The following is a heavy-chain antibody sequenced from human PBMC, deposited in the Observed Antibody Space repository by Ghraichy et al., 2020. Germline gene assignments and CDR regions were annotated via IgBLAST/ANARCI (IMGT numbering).Heavy chain of an antibody. V-gene: IGHV4-34*01. CDR1: GGSFSGYY. CDR3: ARGHGPYYYGSGSYYKGDDAFDI. D-gene: IGHD3-10*01. Sequence: SETLSLTCAVYGGSFSGYYWSWIRQPPGKGLEWIGEINHSGSTNYNPSLKSRVTISVDTSKNQFSLKLSSVTAADTAVYYCARGHGPYYYGSGSYYKGDDAFDIWGQGTMVTVSS. CDR2: INHSGST. J-gene: IGHJ3*02.